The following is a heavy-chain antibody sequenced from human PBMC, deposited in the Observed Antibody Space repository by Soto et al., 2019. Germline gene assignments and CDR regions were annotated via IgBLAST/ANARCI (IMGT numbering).Heavy chain of an antibody. CDR1: GGSISSSSYY. D-gene: IGHD2-2*01. CDR3: VRLTPGNTNSRH. J-gene: IGHJ4*02. CDR2: IYYSGST. V-gene: IGHV4-39*01. Sequence: SETLSLTCTVSGGSISSSSYYWGWIRQPPGKGLEWIGSIYYSGSTYYNPSLKSRVTISVDTSKNQFSLKLSSVTAADTAVHYWVRLTPGNTNSRHWGQGNLFT.